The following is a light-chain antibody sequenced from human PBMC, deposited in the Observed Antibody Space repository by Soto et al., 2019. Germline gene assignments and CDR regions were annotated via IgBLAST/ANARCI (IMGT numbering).Light chain of an antibody. CDR2: DVT. CDR1: SSDVGGYNF. J-gene: IGLJ2*01. CDR3: RSYTSSNTLV. V-gene: IGLV2-14*01. Sequence: QSALTQPASVSGSPGQSITISCTETSSDVGGYNFVSYYQQHPGKAPKLMIYDVTNRPSGVSNRFSDSKSGNTASLTISGLPAEDEADYYCRSYTSSNTLVFGGGTKLTVL.